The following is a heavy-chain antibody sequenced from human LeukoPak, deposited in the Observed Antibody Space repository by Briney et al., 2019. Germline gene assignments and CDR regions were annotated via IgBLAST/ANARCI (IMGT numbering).Heavy chain of an antibody. Sequence: ASVKVSCKASGYTFTGYYMHWVRQAPGQGPEWMGWINPNSGGTNYAQKFQGRVTMTRDTSISTAYMELSRLRSDDTAVHYCARGMYDYVWGSYRPHSYYFDYWGQGTLVTVSS. CDR3: ARGMYDYVWGSYRPHSYYFDY. J-gene: IGHJ4*02. V-gene: IGHV1-2*02. CDR1: GYTFTGYY. CDR2: INPNSGGT. D-gene: IGHD3-16*02.